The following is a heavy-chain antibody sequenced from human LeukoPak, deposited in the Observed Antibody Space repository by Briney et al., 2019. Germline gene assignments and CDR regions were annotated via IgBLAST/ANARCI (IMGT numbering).Heavy chain of an antibody. CDR3: ARGTHSSGKYYFDY. CDR1: GGSISSSSYY. Sequence: SETLSLTCTVSGGSISSSSYYWGWIRQPPGKGLEWIGSIFYSGSAYYSPSLKSRVTMSVDTSKNQFSLKLSSVTAADTAVYYCARGTHSSGKYYFDYWGQGTLVTVSS. CDR2: IFYSGSA. D-gene: IGHD6-19*01. J-gene: IGHJ4*02. V-gene: IGHV4-39*07.